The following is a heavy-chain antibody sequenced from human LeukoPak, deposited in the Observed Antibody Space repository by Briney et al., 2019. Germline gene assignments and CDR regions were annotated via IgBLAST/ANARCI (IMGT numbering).Heavy chain of an antibody. Sequence: GGSLRLSCAASGFTFNIYAVTWVRQAPGKGLEWVSGISGRGGDTYYADFVKGRVTISRDNSKNTLYLQMNSLRAEDTAVYYCAKGPGSATVTNYFDFWGQGTLVTVSS. CDR2: ISGRGGDT. V-gene: IGHV3-23*01. D-gene: IGHD4-17*01. J-gene: IGHJ4*02. CDR1: GFTFNIYA. CDR3: AKGPGSATVTNYFDF.